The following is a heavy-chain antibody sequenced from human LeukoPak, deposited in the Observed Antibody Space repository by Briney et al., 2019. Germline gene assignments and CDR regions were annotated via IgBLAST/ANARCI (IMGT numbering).Heavy chain of an antibody. V-gene: IGHV1-8*01. Sequence: GASVKVSCKASGYTFTSYDINWVRQATGQGVEWMGWMNANRGNTGYAEKFQGRGTITRNTSRSTAYMELSSLRSEDTAVYYCARRPYSSSWYFNYYYYYMDVWGKGTTVTVSS. CDR1: GYTFTSYD. CDR2: MNANRGNT. D-gene: IGHD6-13*01. CDR3: ARRPYSSSWYFNYYYYYMDV. J-gene: IGHJ6*03.